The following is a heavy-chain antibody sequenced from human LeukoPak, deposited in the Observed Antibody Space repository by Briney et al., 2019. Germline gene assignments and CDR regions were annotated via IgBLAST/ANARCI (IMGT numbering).Heavy chain of an antibody. V-gene: IGHV3-30*02. Sequence: GGALRLSCAAAGFTFNKYGMHWVRQAPGKGLEWVAFIRYDGNNKYYADSVKGRFTISRDNSKNTLYLQMNSLRAEDSAVYYCAKRESSSWDFDYWGQGTLVTVSS. J-gene: IGHJ4*02. CDR3: AKRESSSWDFDY. CDR1: GFTFNKYG. D-gene: IGHD6-13*01. CDR2: IRYDGNNK.